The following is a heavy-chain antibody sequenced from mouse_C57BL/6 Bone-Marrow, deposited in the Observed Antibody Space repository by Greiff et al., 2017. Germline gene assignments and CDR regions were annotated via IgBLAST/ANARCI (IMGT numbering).Heavy chain of an antibody. CDR2: INPNNGGT. CDR3: ARERYDYDWYFDV. V-gene: IGHV1-22*01. J-gene: IGHJ1*03. Sequence: VQLQQSGPELVKPGASVKMSCKASGYTFTDYNMHWVKQSHGKSLEWIGYINPNNGGTSYNQKFKGKATLTVNKYSSTAYMELRSLTSEDSAVYYCARERYDYDWYFDVWGTGTTVTVSA. D-gene: IGHD2-4*01. CDR1: GYTFTDYN.